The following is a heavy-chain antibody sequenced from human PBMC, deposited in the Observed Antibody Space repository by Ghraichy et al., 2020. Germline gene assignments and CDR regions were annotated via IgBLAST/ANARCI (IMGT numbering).Heavy chain of an antibody. Sequence: GGSRRLSCEASGFTFRSYSMHWVRQAPGKGLEWVSLISSNGLFIYYAYSVEGRFTISRDNAKNSVYLQMNSLRADDTAVYYCTREESVDDRGDFPPGYWGQGTLVSVSS. V-gene: IGHV3-21*01. J-gene: IGHJ4*02. D-gene: IGHD4-17*01. CDR1: GFTFRSYS. CDR3: TREESVDDRGDFPPGY. CDR2: ISSNGLFI.